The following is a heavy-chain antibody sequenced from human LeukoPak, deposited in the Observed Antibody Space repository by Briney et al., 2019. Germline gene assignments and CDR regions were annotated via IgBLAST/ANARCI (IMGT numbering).Heavy chain of an antibody. V-gene: IGHV4-31*03. CDR3: ARLRYFDWLPRWFDS. Sequence: SQTLALTCTVSGDSISSGGYYWSWIRQHPGKGLEWIGYIYHSGSTHYNPSLKSRVTISVDMSKNQFSLKLSSVTAADTAVYYCARLRYFDWLPRWFDSWGQGTLVTVFS. CDR1: GDSISSGGYY. J-gene: IGHJ5*01. D-gene: IGHD3-9*01. CDR2: IYHSGST.